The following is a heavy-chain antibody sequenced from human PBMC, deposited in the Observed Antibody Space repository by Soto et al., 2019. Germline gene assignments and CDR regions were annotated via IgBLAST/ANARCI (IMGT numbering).Heavy chain of an antibody. CDR1: GDSVSSNSAA. D-gene: IGHD3-16*01. J-gene: IGHJ4*02. Sequence: SQTLSLTCAISGDSVSSNSAAWSWIRQSPSRGLEWLGRTYYRSKWYNDYAVFVKSRITINPDTSKNQFSLRLNSVTPEDTAVYYWQKKIGGSSYWGKGTLVPVSP. V-gene: IGHV6-1*01. CDR3: QKKIGGSSY. CDR2: TYYRSKWYN.